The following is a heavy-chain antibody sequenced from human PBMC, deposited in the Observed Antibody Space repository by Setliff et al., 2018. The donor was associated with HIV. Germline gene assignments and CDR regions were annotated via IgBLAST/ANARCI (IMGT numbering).Heavy chain of an antibody. CDR1: VESFSGFY. V-gene: IGHV4-34*01. CDR3: ARDVLKSNYLGYYYYLDV. D-gene: IGHD3-9*01. CDR2: INHSGST. Sequence: SETLSLTCAVYVESFSGFYWSWIRQPPGKGLEWIGEINHSGSTNYNPSLKSRVTISVDTSKNQFSLKLSFVTAADTAVYYCARDVLKSNYLGYYYYLDVWGKGTTVTVSS. J-gene: IGHJ6*03.